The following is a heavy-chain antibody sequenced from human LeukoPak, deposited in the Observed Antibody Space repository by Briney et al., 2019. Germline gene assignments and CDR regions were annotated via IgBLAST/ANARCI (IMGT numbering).Heavy chain of an antibody. CDR2: ISSSSSYI. CDR3: ARELVTTYDLDY. Sequence: PGGSLRLSCAASGFTFSSYSMNWVRQAPGKGLEWVSSISSSSSYIYYADSVKGRFTISRDNAKNSLYLQMNSLRAEDTAVYYCARELVTTYDLDYWGQGTLVTVSS. J-gene: IGHJ4*02. D-gene: IGHD2-21*02. V-gene: IGHV3-21*01. CDR1: GFTFSSYS.